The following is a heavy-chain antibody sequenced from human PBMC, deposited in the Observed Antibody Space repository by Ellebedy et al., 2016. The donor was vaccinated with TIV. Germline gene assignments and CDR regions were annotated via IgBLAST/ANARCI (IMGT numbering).Heavy chain of an antibody. CDR3: ARSPPPRTGTLDY. V-gene: IGHV4-4*02. Sequence: MPGGSLRLSCVASGFPFSDCPMSWVRQPPGKGLEWIGEIYHSGSTNYNPSLKSRVTISVDKSKNQFSLKLSSVTAADTAVYYCARSPPPRTGTLDYWGQGTLVTVSS. CDR1: GFPFSDCPM. J-gene: IGHJ4*02. CDR2: IYHSGST. D-gene: IGHD1-1*01.